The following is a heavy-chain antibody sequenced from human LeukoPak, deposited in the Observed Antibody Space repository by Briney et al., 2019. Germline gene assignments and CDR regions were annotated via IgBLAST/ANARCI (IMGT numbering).Heavy chain of an antibody. CDR3: ARAPGGFDY. CDR2: IYSGGST. D-gene: IGHD3-10*01. V-gene: IGHV3-53*01. Sequence: GGSLCLSCAASGFTVSSSYLNWVRQAPGKGLEWVSVIYSGGSTYYADSVKGRFTISRDNSKNTLYLQMNSLRAEDTAVYYCARAPGGFDYWGQGTLPSVPS. J-gene: IGHJ4*02. CDR1: GFTVSSSY.